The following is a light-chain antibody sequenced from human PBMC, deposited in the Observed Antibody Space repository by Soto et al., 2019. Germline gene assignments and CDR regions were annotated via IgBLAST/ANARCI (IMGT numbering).Light chain of an antibody. Sequence: DIQMTQSPSTLSASVGDRVTITCRASQSISSWLAWYQQKPGKAPKLLIYKASSLESGVPSRFSGSGSGTEFTLIIISLLPDDFATYYCQQYNSYSWTFGQGTKVDI. CDR3: QQYNSYSWT. J-gene: IGKJ1*01. CDR2: KAS. CDR1: QSISSW. V-gene: IGKV1-5*03.